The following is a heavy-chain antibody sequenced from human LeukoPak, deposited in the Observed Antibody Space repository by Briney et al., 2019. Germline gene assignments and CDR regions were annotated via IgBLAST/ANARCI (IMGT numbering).Heavy chain of an antibody. D-gene: IGHD3-22*01. CDR1: GYTFTSYY. CDR2: INPSGGRT. V-gene: IGHV1-46*01. Sequence: GASVKVSCKASGYTFTSYYMHWVRQAPGQGLEWMGIINPSGGRTSYAQKFQGRVTMTRDTSTSTFYMDVSSLRSEDTAVYYCARDLNYDSSGYIALDYWGQGTLVTVSS. J-gene: IGHJ4*02. CDR3: ARDLNYDSSGYIALDY.